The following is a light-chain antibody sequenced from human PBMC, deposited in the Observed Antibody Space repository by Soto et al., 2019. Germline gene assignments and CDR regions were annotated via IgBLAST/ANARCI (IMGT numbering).Light chain of an antibody. Sequence: PGERATLSCRASQSVSTSSLAWYQQKPGQAPRLLIFGTSDRASGIPDGFSGSGSGTDFSLTISRLEPEDFAVYYCQHYGSTPPDTFGQGTKVEIK. V-gene: IGKV3-20*01. CDR2: GTS. CDR3: QHYGSTPPDT. CDR1: QSVSTSS. J-gene: IGKJ2*01.